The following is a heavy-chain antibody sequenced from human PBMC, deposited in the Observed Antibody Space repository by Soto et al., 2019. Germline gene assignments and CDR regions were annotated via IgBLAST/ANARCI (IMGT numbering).Heavy chain of an antibody. CDR3: ATVKLGSYDWFDP. CDR2: INPDGSRT. CDR1: GFTFSNYW. V-gene: IGHV3-74*01. J-gene: IGHJ5*02. Sequence: EVQLVESGGGLVQPGGSLRLSCAASGFTFSNYWMHWVRQAPGKGLMWVSRINPDGSRTTYADSVKGRFAISRDNAKNTLYLQMNSLRADDTSVSYCATVKLGSYDWFDPWGQGTLVTVSS. D-gene: IGHD3-16*01.